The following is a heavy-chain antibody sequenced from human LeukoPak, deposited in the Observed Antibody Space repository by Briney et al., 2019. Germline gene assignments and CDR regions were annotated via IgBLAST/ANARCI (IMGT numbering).Heavy chain of an antibody. CDR1: GDSISSYY. D-gene: IGHD1-26*01. CDR3: ARYGGRYGGDFDY. CDR2: IFYNGST. Sequence: SETPSLTCTVSGDSISSYYWSWIRQPPGKGLEWLGYIFYNGSTHYNPSLKSRVTISLDTSKNQFSLKLGSLAAADTAMYYCARYGGRYGGDFDYWGQGTLVTVSS. J-gene: IGHJ4*02. V-gene: IGHV4-59*12.